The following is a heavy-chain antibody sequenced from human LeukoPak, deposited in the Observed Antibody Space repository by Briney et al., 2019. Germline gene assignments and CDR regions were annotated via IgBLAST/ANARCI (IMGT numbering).Heavy chain of an antibody. D-gene: IGHD2-15*01. V-gene: IGHV4-39*01. CDR3: ARQYIVVVVAATYFDY. CDR2: IYYSGST. CDR1: GGSISSSSYY. J-gene: IGHJ4*02. Sequence: SETLSLTCTVSGGSISSSSYYWGWIRQPPGKGLEWIGSIYYSGSTYYNPSLKSRVTISVDTSKSQFSLKLSSVTAADTAVYYCARQYIVVVVAATYFDYWGQGTLVTVSS.